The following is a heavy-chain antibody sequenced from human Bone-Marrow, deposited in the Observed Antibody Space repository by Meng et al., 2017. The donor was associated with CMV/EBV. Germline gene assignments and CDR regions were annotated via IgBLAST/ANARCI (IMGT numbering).Heavy chain of an antibody. D-gene: IGHD3-10*01. Sequence: ASVKVSCKASGYTFTSYGISWVRQAPGQGLEWMGWISVDNGNTNYARRFQGRVAMTTDTSTTTAYMELRSLRSDDTAVYYCARDFRGYYDFWGQGTMVTVSS. CDR2: ISVDNGNT. CDR3: ARDFRGYYDF. V-gene: IGHV1-18*01. J-gene: IGHJ3*01. CDR1: GYTFTSYG.